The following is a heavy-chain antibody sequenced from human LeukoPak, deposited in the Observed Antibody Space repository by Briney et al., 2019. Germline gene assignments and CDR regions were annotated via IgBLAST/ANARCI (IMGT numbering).Heavy chain of an antibody. CDR2: IYYSGST. V-gene: IGHV4-31*03. J-gene: IGHJ4*02. CDR1: GDSISSGDYY. Sequence: SETLSLTCTVSGDSISSGDYYWTWIRQHPGKGLEWIGCIYYSGSTYYNLSLKSRVIISADTSKNHFSLKLSSVTAADTAVYYCARVREATIAPFFDYWGQGILVTVSS. CDR3: ARVREATIAPFFDY. D-gene: IGHD6-13*01.